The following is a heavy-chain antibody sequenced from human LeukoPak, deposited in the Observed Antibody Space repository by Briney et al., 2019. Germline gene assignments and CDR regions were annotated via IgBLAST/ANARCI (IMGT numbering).Heavy chain of an antibody. J-gene: IGHJ4*02. CDR1: GFTFSSYG. D-gene: IGHD3-9*01. CDR3: AREVHTDYYLDY. CDR2: IWYDGSNK. Sequence: GGSLRLSCAASGFTFSSYGMHWVRQAPGKGLEWVAVIWYDGSNKYYADSVKGRYTISRDNSKNTLYLQMNSLRAEDTAVYYCAREVHTDYYLDYWGQGTPVTVSS. V-gene: IGHV3-33*01.